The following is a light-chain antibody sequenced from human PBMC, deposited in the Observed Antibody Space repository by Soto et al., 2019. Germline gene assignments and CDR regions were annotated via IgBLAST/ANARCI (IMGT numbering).Light chain of an antibody. CDR1: QSISNN. CDR2: GAS. Sequence: ETVMTQSPGTLSVSPGGRVTLSCRASQSISNNLAWYQQRSGQAPRLLIYGASTRAPGVPARFSGSGSGTDFTLTISSLQSEDFAVYYCQQYNNWTPVTFGGGTRLEIK. CDR3: QQYNNWTPVT. V-gene: IGKV3-15*01. J-gene: IGKJ5*01.